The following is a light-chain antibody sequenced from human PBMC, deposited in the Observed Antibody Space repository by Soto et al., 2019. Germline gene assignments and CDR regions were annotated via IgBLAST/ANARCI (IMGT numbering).Light chain of an antibody. V-gene: IGLV1-40*01. CDR3: QSYDSGLSVYV. CDR1: NSNNGAGYD. J-gene: IGLJ1*01. Sequence: QSVLTQPPSVSGAPGQRVTISCTGSNSNNGAGYDVHWYQRLPGSAPKLLIYLNSNRPSGVPDRFSASKSGTSASLAITGLQADDEADYFCQSYDSGLSVYVFGSGTKLTVL. CDR2: LNS.